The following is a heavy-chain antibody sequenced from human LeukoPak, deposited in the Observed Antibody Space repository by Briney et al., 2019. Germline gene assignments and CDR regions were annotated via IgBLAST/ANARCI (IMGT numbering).Heavy chain of an antibody. CDR2: INHSGST. V-gene: IGHV4-34*01. CDR1: GGSFSGYY. CDR3: ARGPGFGATRVVYYYYYGMDV. Sequence: PSETLSLTCAVYGGSFSGYYWSWIRQPPGKGLEWIGEINHSGSTNYNPSLKSRVTISVDTSKNQFSLKLSSVTAADTAVYYCARGPGFGATRVVYYYYYGMDVWGQGTTVTVSS. D-gene: IGHD3-16*01. J-gene: IGHJ6*02.